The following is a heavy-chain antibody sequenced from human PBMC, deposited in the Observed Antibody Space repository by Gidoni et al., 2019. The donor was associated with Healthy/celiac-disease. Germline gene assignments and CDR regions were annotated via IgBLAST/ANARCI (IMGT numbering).Heavy chain of an antibody. CDR2: SSSSGSTI. CDR3: ARDRYSIAARPGWFDP. CDR1: GSTLPAYY. Sequence: QVQLLESGGGLVKPGGSLRLSCAASGSTLPAYYMSWIRQAPGKGLEWVSYSSSSGSTIYYADSVKGRFTISRDNAKNSLYLQMNSRRAEDTAVYYCARDRYSIAARPGWFDPWGQGTLVTVSS. V-gene: IGHV3-11*01. J-gene: IGHJ5*02. D-gene: IGHD6-6*01.